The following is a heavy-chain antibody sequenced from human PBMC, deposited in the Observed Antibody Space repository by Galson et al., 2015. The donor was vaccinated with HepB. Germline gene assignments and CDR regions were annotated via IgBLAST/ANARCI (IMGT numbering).Heavy chain of an antibody. CDR2: ISYDGSNK. J-gene: IGHJ6*02. Sequence: SLRLSCAASGFTFSSYAMHWVRQAPGKGLEWVAVISYDGSNKYYADSVKGRFTISRDNSKNTLYLQMNSLRAEDTAVYYCARDHIVVVVAATDYYGMDVWGQGTTVTVSS. D-gene: IGHD2-15*01. CDR3: ARDHIVVVVAATDYYGMDV. CDR1: GFTFSSYA. V-gene: IGHV3-30*04.